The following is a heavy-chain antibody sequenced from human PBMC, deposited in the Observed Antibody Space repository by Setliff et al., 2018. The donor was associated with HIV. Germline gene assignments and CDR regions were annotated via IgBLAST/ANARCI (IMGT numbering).Heavy chain of an antibody. CDR1: GYSISSGYY. V-gene: IGHV4-38-2*01. Sequence: SETLSLTCAVSGYSISSGYYWGWIRQPPGKGLEWIGSIYHSESTYYNPSLKSRVTISVDTSKNQFSLKLSSVTAADTAVYYCARVSSTYWYSIFRNYYYHMDVWGKGTTVTVSS. D-gene: IGHD2-8*02. CDR3: ARVSSTYWYSIFRNYYYHMDV. CDR2: IYHSEST. J-gene: IGHJ6*03.